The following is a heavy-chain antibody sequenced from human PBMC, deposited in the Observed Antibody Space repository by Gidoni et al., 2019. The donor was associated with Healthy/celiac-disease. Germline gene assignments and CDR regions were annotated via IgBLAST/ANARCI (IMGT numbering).Heavy chain of an antibody. Sequence: QVQLVQSGAEVKKPGASVKVSCKASGYTFTSYYMHWVRQAPGQGLEWMGIINPSGGSTSYAQKFQGRVTMTRDTSTSTVYMELSSLRSEDTAVYYCARDLSFYGDYVGYYYYGMDVWGQGTTVTVSS. CDR2: INPSGGST. D-gene: IGHD4-17*01. CDR3: ARDLSFYGDYVGYYYYGMDV. J-gene: IGHJ6*02. V-gene: IGHV1-46*01. CDR1: GYTFTSYY.